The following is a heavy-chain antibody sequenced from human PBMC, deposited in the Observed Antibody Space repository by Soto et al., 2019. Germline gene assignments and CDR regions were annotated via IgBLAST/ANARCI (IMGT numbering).Heavy chain of an antibody. CDR2: INHSGST. D-gene: IGHD6-6*01. CDR1: GGSFSGYY. CDR3: ARGVHGSPDSSSLDRPYFDY. J-gene: IGHJ4*02. V-gene: IGHV4-34*01. Sequence: SETLSLTCAVYGGSFSGYYWSWIRQPPGKGLEWIGEINHSGSTNYNPSLKSRVTISVDTSKNQFSLKLSSVTAADTAVYYCARGVHGSPDSSSLDRPYFDYWGQGTLVTVSS.